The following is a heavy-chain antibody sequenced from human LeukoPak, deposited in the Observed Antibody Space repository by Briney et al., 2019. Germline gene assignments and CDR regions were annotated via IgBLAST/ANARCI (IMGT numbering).Heavy chain of an antibody. V-gene: IGHV1-69*04. J-gene: IGHJ4*02. CDR2: VIPILGIA. Sequence: SAKVSCKASGGTFSSYTISWVRQAPGQGLEWMGRVIPILGIANYAQKFQGRVTITADKSTSTAYMELSSLRSEDTAVYYCARDGDYSSGWQRFDYWGQGTLVTVSS. CDR3: ARDGDYSSGWQRFDY. D-gene: IGHD6-19*01. CDR1: GGTFSSYT.